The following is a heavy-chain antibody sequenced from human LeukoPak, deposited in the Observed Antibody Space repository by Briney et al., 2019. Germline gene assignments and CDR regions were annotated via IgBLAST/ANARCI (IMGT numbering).Heavy chain of an antibody. CDR3: ARDVLTAMVPGGAFDI. Sequence: GGSLRLSCAASGFTFSSYSMNWVRQAPGKGLEWVSYISSSSSTIYYADSVKGRFTISRDNAKNSLYLQMNSLRAEDTAVYYCARDVLTAMVPGGAFDIWGQGTMVTVSS. J-gene: IGHJ3*02. CDR1: GFTFSSYS. D-gene: IGHD5-18*01. V-gene: IGHV3-48*01. CDR2: ISSSSSTI.